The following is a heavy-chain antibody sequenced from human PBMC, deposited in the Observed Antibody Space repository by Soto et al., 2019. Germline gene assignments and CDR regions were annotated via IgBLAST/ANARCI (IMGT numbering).Heavy chain of an antibody. J-gene: IGHJ5*02. CDR3: ARGYYYDSSGYYRENWFDP. D-gene: IGHD3-22*01. CDR2: IYHSGST. CDR1: GGSISSGGYS. V-gene: IGHV4-30-2*01. Sequence: SETLSLTCAVSGGSISSGGYSWSWIRQPPGKGLEWIGYIYHSGSTYYNPSLKSRVTISVDRSKNQFSLKLSSVTAADTAVYYCARGYYYDSSGYYRENWFDPWDQGTLVTVSS.